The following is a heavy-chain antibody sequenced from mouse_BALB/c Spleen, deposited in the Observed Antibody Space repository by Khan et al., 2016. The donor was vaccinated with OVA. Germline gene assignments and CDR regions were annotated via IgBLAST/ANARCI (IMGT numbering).Heavy chain of an antibody. CDR1: GYSITSDYA. J-gene: IGHJ4*01. CDR3: ARDGSRYNYAMDY. Sequence: EVQLVESGPGLVNPSQSLSLTCTVTGYSITSDYAWNWIRQFPGNKLEWMGYITYSGSTNYNPALKSRISITRDTSKNQFFLQLNSVTTEDTATYYCARDGSRYNYAMDYWGQGTSVTVSS. D-gene: IGHD2-3*01. CDR2: ITYSGST. V-gene: IGHV3-2*02.